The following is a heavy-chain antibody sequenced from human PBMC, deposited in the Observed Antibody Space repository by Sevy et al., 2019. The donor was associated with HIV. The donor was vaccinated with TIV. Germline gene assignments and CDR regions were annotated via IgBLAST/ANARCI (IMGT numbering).Heavy chain of an antibody. CDR1: GFTFNNYA. V-gene: IGHV3-23*01. D-gene: IGHD3-22*01. Sequence: GGSLRLSCAASGFTFNNYAMNWVRQAPGKGLKSVSAISGSGFSTYYADSVKGRFTFSRDNSKNTLYLQMNSLRAEDTAVYYCAKDRFDGSGYYPEGAFDIWGQGTMVTVSS. J-gene: IGHJ3*02. CDR2: ISGSGFST. CDR3: AKDRFDGSGYYPEGAFDI.